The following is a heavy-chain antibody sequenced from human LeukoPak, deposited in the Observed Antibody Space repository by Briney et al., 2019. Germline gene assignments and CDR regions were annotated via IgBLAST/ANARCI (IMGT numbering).Heavy chain of an antibody. CDR2: ISYDGSNK. D-gene: IGHD6-19*01. J-gene: IGHJ4*02. CDR3: ARDSVYSSGWYDPLGHFGY. V-gene: IGHV3-30*04. CDR1: GFTFSSYA. Sequence: PGGSLRLSCAASGFTFSSYAMHWVRQAPGKGLEWVAVISYDGSNKYYADSVKGRFTISRDNSKNTLYLQMNSLRAEDTAVYYCARDSVYSSGWYDPLGHFGYWGQGTLVTVSS.